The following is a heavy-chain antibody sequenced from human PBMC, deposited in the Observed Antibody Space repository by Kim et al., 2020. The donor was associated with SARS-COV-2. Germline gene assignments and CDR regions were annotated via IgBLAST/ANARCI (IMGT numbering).Heavy chain of an antibody. J-gene: IGHJ6*02. CDR2: IIPIFGTA. CDR1: GGTFSSYA. CDR3: ARDRGDGYNYYYYGMDV. V-gene: IGHV1-69*13. Sequence: SVKVSCKASGGTFSSYAISWVRQAPGQGLEWMGGIIPIFGTANYAQKFQGRVTITADESTSTAYMELSSLRSEDTAVYYCARDRGDGYNYYYYGMDVWGQGTTVTVSS. D-gene: IGHD5-12*01.